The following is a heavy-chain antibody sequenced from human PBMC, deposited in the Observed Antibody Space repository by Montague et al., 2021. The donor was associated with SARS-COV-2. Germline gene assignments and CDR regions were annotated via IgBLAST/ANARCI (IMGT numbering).Heavy chain of an antibody. Sequence: SETLSLTCAVSGGSISSGSYYWAWIRQPPGKGLEWIGSIYYRGSTYYNPSLKSRVIISVDTSKNQLSLKLSSVTAADTAVYYCATQEDPSGWIPGPFDFWGQGTLLTVSS. D-gene: IGHD6-19*01. V-gene: IGHV4-39*01. CDR3: ATQEDPSGWIPGPFDF. CDR1: GGSISSGSYY. J-gene: IGHJ4*02. CDR2: IYYRGST.